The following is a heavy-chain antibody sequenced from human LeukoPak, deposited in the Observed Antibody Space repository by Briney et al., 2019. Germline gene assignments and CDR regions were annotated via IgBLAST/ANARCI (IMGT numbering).Heavy chain of an antibody. Sequence: GGSLRLSCAASGFTFSSYAMTWVRQTPGKGLEWVSAISGSGGSTYYADSVKGRFTISRDNSKNTLYLQMNSLRAEDTAVYYCAKKVVRGADIYYYYMDVWGKGTTVTISS. V-gene: IGHV3-23*01. CDR1: GFTFSSYA. J-gene: IGHJ6*03. CDR2: ISGSGGST. CDR3: AKKVVRGADIYYYYMDV. D-gene: IGHD3-10*01.